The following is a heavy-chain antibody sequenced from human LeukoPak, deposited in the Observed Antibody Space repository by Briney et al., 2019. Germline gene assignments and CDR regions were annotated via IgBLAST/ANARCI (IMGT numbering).Heavy chain of an antibody. Sequence: GGSLRLSCAASGFTFSSYSMNWVRQAPGKGLEWVSSISSSSSYIYYADSVKGRFTISRDNAKNSLYLQMNSLRAEDTAVYYCARVATVTSNWFDPWGQGTLVTVSS. CDR2: ISSSSSYI. CDR1: GFTFSSYS. D-gene: IGHD4-17*01. CDR3: ARVATVTSNWFDP. V-gene: IGHV3-21*01. J-gene: IGHJ5*02.